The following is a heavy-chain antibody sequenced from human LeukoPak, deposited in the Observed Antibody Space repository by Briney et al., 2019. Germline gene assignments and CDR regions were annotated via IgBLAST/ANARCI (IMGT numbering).Heavy chain of an antibody. D-gene: IGHD5-12*01. CDR3: AKGVEMATIAAFDY. CDR2: VNRDGSET. V-gene: IGHV3-7*01. CDR1: GFALSSHW. Sequence: GGSLRLSCAASGFALSSHWMTWVRQVPGRGPEWVANVNRDGSETYYLDSVKGRFTISKDNSKNTLYLQMNSLRAEDTAVYYCAKGVEMATIAAFDYWGQGTLVTVSS. J-gene: IGHJ4*02.